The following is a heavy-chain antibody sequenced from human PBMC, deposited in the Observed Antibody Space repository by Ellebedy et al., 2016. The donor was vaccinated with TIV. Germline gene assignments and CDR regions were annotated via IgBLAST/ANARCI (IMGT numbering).Heavy chain of an antibody. V-gene: IGHV3-64D*06. CDR3: VKDRGDIIRDFDY. J-gene: IGHJ4*02. CDR2: MNNNGGNT. CDR1: GFTSSHYA. D-gene: IGHD2-21*02. Sequence: GESLKISCSASGFTSSHYAMHWVRQAPGKGLEYVSAMNNNGGNTYYADSVKGRFTISRDNSKNTLYLQMNSLRPDDTAMYYCVKDRGDIIRDFDYWGQGTLVTVSS.